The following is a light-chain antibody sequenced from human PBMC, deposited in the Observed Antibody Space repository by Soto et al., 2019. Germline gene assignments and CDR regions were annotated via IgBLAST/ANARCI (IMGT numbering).Light chain of an antibody. J-gene: IGLJ3*02. CDR1: SSNVGGYDH. CDR2: DVN. V-gene: IGLV2-14*03. CDR3: SSYTNKDTLL. Sequence: QSALTQPASVSGSPGQSITISCTGTSSNVGGYDHGSWYQQPPGTAPTLINYDVNVRPSGISPRFSGSKSANTASLAVSGLKPEDEADYYCSSYTNKDTLLFGGGTKLTVL.